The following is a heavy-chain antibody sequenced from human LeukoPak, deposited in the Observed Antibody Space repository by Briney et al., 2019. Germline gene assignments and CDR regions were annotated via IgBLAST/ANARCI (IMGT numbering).Heavy chain of an antibody. CDR1: GFTVSSNY. CDR3: ARGEYQQPQGN. V-gene: IGHV3-66*02. CDR2: IYSGGST. Sequence: GSLRLSCAASGFTVSSNYMSWVRQAPGKGLEWVSVIYSGGSTYYADSVKGRFTISRDNSKNTLYLQMNSLRAEDTAVYYCARGEYQQPQGNWGQGTLVTVSS. J-gene: IGHJ4*02. D-gene: IGHD2-2*01.